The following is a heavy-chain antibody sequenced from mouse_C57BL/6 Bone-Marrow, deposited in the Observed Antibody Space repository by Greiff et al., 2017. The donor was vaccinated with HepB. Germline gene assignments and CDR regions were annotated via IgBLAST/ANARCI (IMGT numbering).Heavy chain of an antibody. CDR2: INSDGGST. D-gene: IGHD1-1*01. J-gene: IGHJ4*01. CDR3: APPYYYGSSPYAMDY. Sequence: EVQLMESGGGLVQPGESLKLSCESNEYEFPSHDMSWVRKTPEKRLELVAAINSDGGSTYYPDTMERRFIISRDNTNKTLDLQMSSLRSEDTALYYCAPPYYYGSSPYAMDYWGQGTSVTVSS. V-gene: IGHV5-2*01. CDR1: EYEFPSHD.